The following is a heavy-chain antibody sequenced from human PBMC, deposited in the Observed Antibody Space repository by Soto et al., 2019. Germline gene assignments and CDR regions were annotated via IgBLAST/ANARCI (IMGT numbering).Heavy chain of an antibody. J-gene: IGHJ4*02. Sequence: GGSLRLSCAASGFTFSSYAMSWVRQAPGKGLEWVSAISGSGGSTYYADSVKGRFTISRDNSKNTLYLQMNSLRAEDTAVYYCAKRSLEWLQPYYFDYWGQGTLVTVSS. CDR1: GFTFSSYA. V-gene: IGHV3-23*01. CDR3: AKRSLEWLQPYYFDY. D-gene: IGHD3-3*01. CDR2: ISGSGGST.